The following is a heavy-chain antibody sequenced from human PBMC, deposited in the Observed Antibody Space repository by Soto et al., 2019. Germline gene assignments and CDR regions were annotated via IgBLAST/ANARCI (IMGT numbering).Heavy chain of an antibody. CDR3: ARGYCSSTICYIWDNWFDP. CDR2: IYYSGRT. D-gene: IGHD2-2*02. V-gene: IGHV4-59*01. J-gene: IGHJ5*02. CDR1: GGSISSYY. Sequence: SETLSLTCTVSGGSISSYYWSWIRQPPGKGLEWIGYIYYSGRTNYNPSLKSRVTISVDTSKNQFSLKLSSVTAADTAVYYCARGYCSSTICYIWDNWFDPWGQETLVTVSS.